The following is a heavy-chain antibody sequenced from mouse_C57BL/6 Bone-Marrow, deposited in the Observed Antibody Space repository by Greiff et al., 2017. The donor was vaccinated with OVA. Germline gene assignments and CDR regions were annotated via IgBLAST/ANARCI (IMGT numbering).Heavy chain of an antibody. CDR1: GYTFTSYT. Sequence: VQLQQSGAELARPGASVKMSCKASGYTFTSYTMHWVKQRPGQGLEWIGYINPSSGYTKYNQKFKDKATLTADKSSSPAYMQLSSLTYEDSAVYYCARHYSNYWFAYWGQGTLVTVSA. J-gene: IGHJ3*01. CDR2: INPSSGYT. CDR3: ARHYSNYWFAY. V-gene: IGHV1-4*01. D-gene: IGHD2-5*01.